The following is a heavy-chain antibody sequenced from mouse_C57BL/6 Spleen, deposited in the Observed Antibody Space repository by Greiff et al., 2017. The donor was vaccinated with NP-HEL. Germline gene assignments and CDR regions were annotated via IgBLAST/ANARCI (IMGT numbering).Heavy chain of an antibody. CDR1: GFTFSSYG. J-gene: IGHJ2*01. CDR2: ISSGGSYT. D-gene: IGHD2-4*01. V-gene: IGHV5-6*01. CDR3: ARYDYDAVDY. Sequence: EVKVVESGGDLVKPGGSLKLSCAASGFTFSSYGMSWVRQTPDKRLEWVATISSGGSYTYYPDSVKGRFTISRDNAKNTLYLQMSSLKSEDTAMYYCARYDYDAVDYWGQGTTLTVSS.